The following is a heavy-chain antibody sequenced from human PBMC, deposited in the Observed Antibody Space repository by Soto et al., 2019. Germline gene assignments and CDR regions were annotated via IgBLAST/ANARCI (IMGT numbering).Heavy chain of an antibody. J-gene: IGHJ3*02. CDR3: ARDLYSGYDSRAFDI. CDR2: IYYSGST. Sequence: PSETLSLTCTVSGGSISSYYWSWIRQPPGKGLEWIGYIYYSGSTNYNPSLKSRVTISVDTSKNQFSLKLSSVTAADTAVYYCARDLYSGYDSRAFDIWGQGTMVTVS. V-gene: IGHV4-59*01. CDR1: GGSISSYY. D-gene: IGHD5-12*01.